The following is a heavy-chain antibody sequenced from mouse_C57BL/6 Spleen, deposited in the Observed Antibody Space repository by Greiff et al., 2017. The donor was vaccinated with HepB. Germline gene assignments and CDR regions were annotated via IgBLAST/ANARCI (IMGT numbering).Heavy chain of an antibody. CDR3: ARSLFTTVVANRYFDV. V-gene: IGHV1-39*01. CDR1: GYSFTDYN. CDR2: INPNYGTT. Sequence: EVQLQQSGPELVKPGASVKISCKASGYSFTDYNMNWVKQSNGKSLEWIGVINPNYGTTSYNQKFKGKATLTVDQSSSTAYMQLNSLTSEDSAVYYCARSLFTTVVANRYFDVWGTGTTVTVSS. J-gene: IGHJ1*03. D-gene: IGHD1-1*01.